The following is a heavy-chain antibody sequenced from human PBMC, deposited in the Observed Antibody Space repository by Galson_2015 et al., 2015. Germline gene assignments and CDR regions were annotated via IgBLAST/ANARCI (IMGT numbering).Heavy chain of an antibody. CDR2: IYYSGAT. CDR1: GGSISRGGYY. CDR3: AAGAARPYFYYMDV. D-gene: IGHD6-6*01. J-gene: IGHJ6*03. Sequence: TLSLTCTVSGGSISRGGYYWHWIRQFPGKGLEWIGYIYYSGATKYNPSLRGLATISEDTSKNQFSLKVNYVTSADTAVYHCAAGAARPYFYYMDVWGRGTTVTVSS. V-gene: IGHV4-31*01.